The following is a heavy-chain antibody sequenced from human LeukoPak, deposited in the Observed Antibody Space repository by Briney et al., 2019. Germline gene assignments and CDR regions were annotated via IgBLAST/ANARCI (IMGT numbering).Heavy chain of an antibody. Sequence: GGSLRLSCAASGFTFSSYWMSWVRQAPGKGLEWVANIKQDGSEKYYVDSVKGRFTISRDNAKNSLYLQMSSLRAEDTAVYYCARVNYGGASDYWGQGTLVTVSS. CDR1: GFTFSSYW. CDR2: IKQDGSEK. J-gene: IGHJ4*02. CDR3: ARVNYGGASDY. D-gene: IGHD4-17*01. V-gene: IGHV3-7*01.